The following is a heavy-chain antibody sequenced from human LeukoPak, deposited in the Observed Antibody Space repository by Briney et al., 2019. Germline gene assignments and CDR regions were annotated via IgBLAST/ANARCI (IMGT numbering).Heavy chain of an antibody. J-gene: IGHJ4*02. CDR1: GFTFSSYG. V-gene: IGHV3-30*18. D-gene: IGHD3-22*01. CDR3: AKDITMIVDFDY. CDR2: ISYDGSNK. Sequence: GGSLRLSCAASGFTFSSYGMLWVRQAPGKGLEWVAVISYDGSNKYYADSVKGRFTISRDNSKNTLYLQMNSLRAEDTAVYYCAKDITMIVDFDYWGQGTLVTVSS.